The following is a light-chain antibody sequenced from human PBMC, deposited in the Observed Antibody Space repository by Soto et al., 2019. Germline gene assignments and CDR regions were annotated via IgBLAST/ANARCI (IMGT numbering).Light chain of an antibody. J-gene: IGKJ4*01. Sequence: DVVMTQSPLSQPVTPGEPASISCRSSQILLHSDGYNYLDWFLQRPGQSPQVLIYLGSNRAPGVPDRFSGSGSGTDFTLKISRVEAEDVGVYYCMQALQTPLTFGGGTKVEIK. CDR1: QILLHSDGYNY. CDR3: MQALQTPLT. CDR2: LGS. V-gene: IGKV2-28*01.